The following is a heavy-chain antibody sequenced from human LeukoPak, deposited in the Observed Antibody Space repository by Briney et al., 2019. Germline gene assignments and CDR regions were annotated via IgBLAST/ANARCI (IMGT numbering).Heavy chain of an antibody. D-gene: IGHD1-26*01. CDR2: INGDGSHT. CDR3: ARLQGSGSYAYFDY. Sequence: PGRSLRLSCAASGFTFSSYWMHWARQSPGEWLVWVSCINGDGSHTRYADSVKGRFTISRDNAKNTLYLQMNSLRVEDTAVYYCARLQGSGSYAYFDYWGQGTLVTVSS. V-gene: IGHV3-74*01. J-gene: IGHJ4*02. CDR1: GFTFSSYW.